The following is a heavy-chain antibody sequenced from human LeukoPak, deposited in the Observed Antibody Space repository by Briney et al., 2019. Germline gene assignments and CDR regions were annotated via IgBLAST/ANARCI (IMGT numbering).Heavy chain of an antibody. V-gene: IGHV1-8*01. Sequence: GASVKVSCKVSGYTLTELSMHWVRQATGQGLEWMGWMNPNSGNTGYAQKFQGRVTMTRNTSISTAYMELSSLRSEDTAVYYCARTIYSYDDYWGQGTLVTVSS. CDR1: GYTLTELS. CDR2: MNPNSGNT. D-gene: IGHD5-18*01. J-gene: IGHJ4*02. CDR3: ARTIYSYDDY.